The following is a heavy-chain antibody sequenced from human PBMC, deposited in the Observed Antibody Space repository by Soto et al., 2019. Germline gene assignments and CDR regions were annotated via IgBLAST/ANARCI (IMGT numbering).Heavy chain of an antibody. CDR2: IYYSGST. CDR3: ARDGERSPYNWFDP. V-gene: IGHV4-59*01. D-gene: IGHD6-6*01. CDR1: GGSISSYY. J-gene: IGHJ5*02. Sequence: NPSETLSLTCTVSGGSISSYYWSWIRQPPGKGLEWIGYIYYSGSTNYNPSLKSRVTISVDTSKNQFSLKLSSVTAADTAVYYCARDGERSPYNWFDPWGQGTLVTVSS.